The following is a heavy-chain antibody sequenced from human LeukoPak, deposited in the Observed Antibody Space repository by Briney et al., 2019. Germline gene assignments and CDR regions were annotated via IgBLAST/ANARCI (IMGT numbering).Heavy chain of an antibody. CDR3: VREIIRLGQDDYFDY. V-gene: IGHV3-48*01. CDR2: ISSSSSTI. Sequence: GGSLRLSCAASGFTFDDFVMSWVRQAPGKGLEWVSYISSSSSTIYYADSVKGRFTISRDNAKNSLSLQMNSLRAEDTAVYYCVREIIRLGQDDYFDYWGQGTLATVSS. J-gene: IGHJ4*02. D-gene: IGHD3-3*02. CDR1: GFTFDDFV.